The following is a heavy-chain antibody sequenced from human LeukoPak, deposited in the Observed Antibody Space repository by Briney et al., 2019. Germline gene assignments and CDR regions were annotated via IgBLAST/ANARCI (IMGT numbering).Heavy chain of an antibody. CDR2: ISGSGGST. J-gene: IGHJ4*02. CDR3: ARDPRYSGSSADY. CDR1: GFTFSSYA. D-gene: IGHD1-26*01. V-gene: IGHV3-23*01. Sequence: GGSLRLSCAASGFTFSSYAMSWVRQAPGKGLEWVSAISGSGGSTYYADSVKGRFTISRDNSENTLYLQMNSLRAEDTAVYYCARDPRYSGSSADYWGQGTLVTVSS.